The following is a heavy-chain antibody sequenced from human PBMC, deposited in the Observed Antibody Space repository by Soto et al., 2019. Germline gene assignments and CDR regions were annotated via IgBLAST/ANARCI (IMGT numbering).Heavy chain of an antibody. CDR1: GFTFNSYG. CDR3: ARTRSAWSDFHYYSLDV. D-gene: IGHD1-26*01. V-gene: IGHV3-30*03. Sequence: GGSLRLSCAASGFTFNSYGMHWVRQGQGNGLEWVAFISYDSTKTYYADSVKGRFTISRDSSNSALYVQMNSLTGEDTAVYYCARTRSAWSDFHYYSLDVWGQGTTVTVSS. J-gene: IGHJ6*02. CDR2: ISYDSTKT.